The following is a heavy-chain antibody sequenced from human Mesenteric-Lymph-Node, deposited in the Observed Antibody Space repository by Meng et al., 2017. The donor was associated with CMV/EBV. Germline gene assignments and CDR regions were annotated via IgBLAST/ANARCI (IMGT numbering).Heavy chain of an antibody. CDR3: ARAGSVEWLWNSAIWFDP. CDR2: ISFDGTNK. J-gene: IGHJ5*02. CDR1: GFSFSSHA. V-gene: IGHV3-30*04. D-gene: IGHD3-3*01. Sequence: GESLKISCAASGFSFSSHAMHWVRQAPGKGLEWVAVISFDGTNKYYADSVKGRFTISRDNSKNSLYLQMDSLRAEDTAVYYCARAGSVEWLWNSAIWFDPWGLGTLVTVSS.